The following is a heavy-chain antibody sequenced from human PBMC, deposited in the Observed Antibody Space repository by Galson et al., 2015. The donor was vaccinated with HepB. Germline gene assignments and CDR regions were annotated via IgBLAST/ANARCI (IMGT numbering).Heavy chain of an antibody. CDR3: AKSFFDWLLDGDFDY. V-gene: IGHV3-23*01. D-gene: IGHD3-9*01. Sequence: SLRLSCAASGFPFRNYVMSWVRQAPRKGLEWVSAIRGRGGSTEYADSVKGRFTISRDDTKSTLYLQMNRLRVGDTGVYYCAKSFFDWLLDGDFDYWGRGTQVTVSS. J-gene: IGHJ4*02. CDR2: IRGRGGST. CDR1: GFPFRNYV.